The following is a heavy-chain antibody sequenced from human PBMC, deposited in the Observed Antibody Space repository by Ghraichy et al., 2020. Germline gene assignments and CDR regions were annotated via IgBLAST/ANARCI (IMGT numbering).Heavy chain of an antibody. Sequence: GGSLRLSCAASGFTFSSYSMNWVRQAPGKGLEWVSSISSSSSYIYYADSVKGRFTISRDNAKNSLYLQMNSLRAEDTAVYYCAPSVGHYYYYGMDVWGQGTTVTVSS. CDR1: GFTFSSYS. D-gene: IGHD1-26*01. J-gene: IGHJ6*02. CDR2: ISSSSSYI. V-gene: IGHV3-21*01. CDR3: APSVGHYYYYGMDV.